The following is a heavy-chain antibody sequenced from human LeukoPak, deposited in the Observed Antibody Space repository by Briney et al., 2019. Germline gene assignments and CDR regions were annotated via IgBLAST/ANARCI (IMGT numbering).Heavy chain of an antibody. CDR1: GYTFTGYY. D-gene: IGHD2-2*01. J-gene: IGHJ6*03. CDR2: INPNSGGT. V-gene: IGHV1-2*04. CDR3: ARFLYCSSISCYSQYSYYYMDV. Sequence: VASVKVSCKASGYTFTGYYMHWVRQAPGQGLEWMGWINPNSGGTNYAQKFQGWVTMTRDTSISTAYMELSRLRSDDTAVYYCARFLYCSSISCYSQYSYYYMDVWGKGTTVIVSS.